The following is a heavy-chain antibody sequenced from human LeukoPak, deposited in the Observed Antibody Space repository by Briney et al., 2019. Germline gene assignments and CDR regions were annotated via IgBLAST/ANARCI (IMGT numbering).Heavy chain of an antibody. CDR3: ARGVYIAAAQYAY. V-gene: IGHV4-30-2*01. D-gene: IGHD6-13*01. J-gene: IGHJ4*02. Sequence: ESSETLSLTCAVSGGSISSGGYSWSWIRQPPGKGLEWIGYIYHSGSTYYNPSLKSRVTISVDTSKNQFSLKLSSVTAADTAVYYCARGVYIAAAQYAYWGQGTLVTVSS. CDR1: GGSISSGGYS. CDR2: IYHSGST.